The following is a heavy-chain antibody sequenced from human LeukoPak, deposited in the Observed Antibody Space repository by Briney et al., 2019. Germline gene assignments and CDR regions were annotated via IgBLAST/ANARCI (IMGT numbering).Heavy chain of an antibody. Sequence: QPGRSLRLSCAASGFTFDDYAMHWVRHAPGKGLEWVSGISWNSGSIGYADSVKGRFTISRDNAKNSLYLQMNSLRAEDTALYYCAKDKLHSSTFDYWGQGTLVTVSS. CDR2: ISWNSGSI. CDR3: AKDKLHSSTFDY. CDR1: GFTFDDYA. V-gene: IGHV3-9*01. D-gene: IGHD6-13*01. J-gene: IGHJ4*02.